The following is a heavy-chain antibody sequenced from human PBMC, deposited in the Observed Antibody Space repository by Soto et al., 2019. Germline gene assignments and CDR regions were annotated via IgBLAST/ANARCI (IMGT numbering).Heavy chain of an antibody. CDR3: ARDSVGSGYD. CDR2: IYYSGYT. V-gene: IGHV4-59*01. D-gene: IGHD5-12*01. Sequence: QVQLQESGPGLVKPSETLSLTCTVSGGSISSDYWSWIRQPPGKRLEWIGYIYYSGYTNYNPSLKSRVTISVVTSKNHFSLELRSVTAADTAVYYCARDSVGSGYDWGQGTLVTVSS. J-gene: IGHJ4*02. CDR1: GGSISSDY.